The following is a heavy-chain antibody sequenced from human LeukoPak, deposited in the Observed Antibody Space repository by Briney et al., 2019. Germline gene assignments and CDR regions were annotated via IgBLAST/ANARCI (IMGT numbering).Heavy chain of an antibody. CDR1: GFTFSNYW. CDR3: AREGRGYSYAFEY. CDR2: INSDGSST. V-gene: IGHV3-74*01. D-gene: IGHD5-18*01. J-gene: IGHJ4*02. Sequence: GGSLRLSCAAPGFTFSNYWMHWVRHAPGKGLVWVSRINSDGSSTTYADSVKGRFTISRGNGQNTLYLQMNSLRAEDTAVYYCAREGRGYSYAFEYWGQGTLVTVSS.